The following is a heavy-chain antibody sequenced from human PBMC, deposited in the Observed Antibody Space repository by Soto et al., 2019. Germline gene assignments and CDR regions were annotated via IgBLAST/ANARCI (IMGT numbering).Heavy chain of an antibody. J-gene: IGHJ4*02. Sequence: SETLSLTCTVSGGSISSYYWSWIRQPPGKGLEWIGYIYYSGSTNYNPSLKSRVTISVDTSKNQFSLKLSSVTAADTAVYYCARHHSGFHTGHFDYWGQGALDTVSS. CDR2: IYYSGST. CDR3: ARHHSGFHTGHFDY. CDR1: GGSISSYY. D-gene: IGHD6-19*01. V-gene: IGHV4-59*08.